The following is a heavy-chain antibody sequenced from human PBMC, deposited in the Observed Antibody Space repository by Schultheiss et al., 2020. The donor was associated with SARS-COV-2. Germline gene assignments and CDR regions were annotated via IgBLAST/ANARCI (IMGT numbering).Heavy chain of an antibody. CDR1: GFTFSNAW. Sequence: GGSLRLSCAASGFTFSNAWMSWVRQAPGKGLEWVGRIKSKTDGGTTDYAAPVKGRFTISRDNAKNSLYLQMNSLRAEDTAVYYCARDLGDSIAYDTNYYFYAMDVWGQGTTVTVSS. V-gene: IGHV3-15*01. CDR3: ARDLGDSIAYDTNYYFYAMDV. D-gene: IGHD3-22*01. J-gene: IGHJ6*02. CDR2: IKSKTDGGTT.